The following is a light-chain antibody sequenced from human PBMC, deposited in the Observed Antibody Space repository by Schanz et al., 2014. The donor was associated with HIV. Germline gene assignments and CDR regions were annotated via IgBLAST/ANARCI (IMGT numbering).Light chain of an antibody. J-gene: IGKJ1*01. V-gene: IGKV4-1*01. CDR3: QQCSRTPWT. CDR2: WAS. CDR1: QTVLYSSNNKNY. Sequence: DIVMTQSPDSLAVSLGERATINCKSSQTVLYSSNNKNYLAWYQQKPGQPPKRIIYWASTRESGVPDRCSGTGSGTDVTLTISSLQAEDVAVYYCQQCSRTPWTFGQGTKVEIK.